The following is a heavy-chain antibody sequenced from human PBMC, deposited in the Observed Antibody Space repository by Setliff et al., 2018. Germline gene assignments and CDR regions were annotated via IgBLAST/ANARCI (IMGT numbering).Heavy chain of an antibody. V-gene: IGHV4-59*08. J-gene: IGHJ4*02. CDR2: IYSSGNI. Sequence: PSETLSLTCTVSGGSVSPYFWTWLRQPAGKGLEWIGHIYSSGNINYNPSLVSRVTISIDTSKSQFSLRLSSVTAADTAVYYCARQRRIWNDLDYFDYWGQGTLVTVSS. D-gene: IGHD1-1*01. CDR3: ARQRRIWNDLDYFDY. CDR1: GGSVSPYF.